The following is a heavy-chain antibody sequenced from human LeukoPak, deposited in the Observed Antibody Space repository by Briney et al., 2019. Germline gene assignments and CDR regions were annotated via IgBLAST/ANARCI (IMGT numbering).Heavy chain of an antibody. CDR2: MNPNSGNT. CDR3: ARGRGGYYYDSSGYIYYFDY. V-gene: IGHV1-8*01. Sequence: ASVKVSCKASGYTFTSYDINWVRQATGQGLEWMGWMNPNSGNTGYAQKFQGRVTMTRNTSISTAYMELSSLRSGDTAVYYCARGRGGYYYDSSGYIYYFDYWGQGTLVTVSS. D-gene: IGHD3-22*01. J-gene: IGHJ4*02. CDR1: GYTFTSYD.